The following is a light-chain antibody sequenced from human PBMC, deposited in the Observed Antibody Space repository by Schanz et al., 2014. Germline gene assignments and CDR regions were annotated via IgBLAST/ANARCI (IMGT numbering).Light chain of an antibody. Sequence: QSVLTHPASVSGSPGQSITISCTGTSSDVGDYNLVSWFQQHPGKAPKVMIYEGNKRPSGVAYRFSGSKSGVTASLTISGLQAEEQADYFCSSYTSSSTLVFGGGTKLTVL. V-gene: IGLV2-14*02. CDR1: SSDVGDYNL. J-gene: IGLJ2*01. CDR3: SSYTSSSTLV. CDR2: EGN.